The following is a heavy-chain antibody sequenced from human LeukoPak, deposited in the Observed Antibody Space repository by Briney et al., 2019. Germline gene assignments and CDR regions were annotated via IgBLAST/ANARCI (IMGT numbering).Heavy chain of an antibody. J-gene: IGHJ3*02. CDR1: GYTFTSNY. Sequence: ASVKVSCTASGYTFTSNYMHWVRQPPAQGIEWMGIINLRDGSTSYAQKFQGRVTMTRDTSTSTVYMELSSLRSEDTAVYYCARDTGYSSGWSDAFDIWGQGTLVIVSS. CDR2: INLRDGST. CDR3: ARDTGYSSGWSDAFDI. D-gene: IGHD6-19*01. V-gene: IGHV1-46*01.